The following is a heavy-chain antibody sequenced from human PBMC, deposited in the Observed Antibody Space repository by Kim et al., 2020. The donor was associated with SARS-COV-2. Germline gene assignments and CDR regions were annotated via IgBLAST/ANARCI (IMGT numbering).Heavy chain of an antibody. J-gene: IGHJ4*02. CDR3: ARDLKTYISGYQGGYFDY. V-gene: IGHV1-46*01. CDR2: INPSGGST. Sequence: ASVKVSCKASGYTFTSYYMHWVRQAPGQGLEWMGIINPSGGSTSYAQKFQGRVTMTRDTSTSTVYMELSSLRSEDTAVYYCARDLKTYISGYQGGYFDYWGQGTLVTVSS. D-gene: IGHD3-22*01. CDR1: GYTFTSYY.